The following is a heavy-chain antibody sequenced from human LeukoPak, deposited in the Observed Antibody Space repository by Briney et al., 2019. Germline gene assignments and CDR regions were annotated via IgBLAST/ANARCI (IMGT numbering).Heavy chain of an antibody. D-gene: IGHD3-16*02. CDR2: INPNSGGT. CDR3: ARDTGVSSGLSDY. J-gene: IGHJ4*02. CDR1: GYTFTGYY. V-gene: IGHV1-2*02. Sequence: ASVKVSCKASGYTFTGYYMHWVRQAPGQGLEWMGWINPNSGGTNYAQKFQGGVTMTRDTSISTAYMELSRLRSDDTAVYYCARDTGVSSGLSDYWGQGTLVTVSS.